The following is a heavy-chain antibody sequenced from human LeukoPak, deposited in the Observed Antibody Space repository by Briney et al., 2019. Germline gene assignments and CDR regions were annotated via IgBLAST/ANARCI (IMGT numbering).Heavy chain of an antibody. CDR1: GGSINSGGDY. Sequence: SETLSLTCTVSGGSINSGGDYWSWIRQYSGKGLEWIGYIYYSGSTYYNPSFKNRVTTSIDTSKNQFSLKLSSVTAADTAVYYCARAYNYYYGMDVWGQGTTVTVSS. CDR2: IYYSGST. CDR3: ARAYNYYYGMDV. J-gene: IGHJ6*02. V-gene: IGHV4-31*03.